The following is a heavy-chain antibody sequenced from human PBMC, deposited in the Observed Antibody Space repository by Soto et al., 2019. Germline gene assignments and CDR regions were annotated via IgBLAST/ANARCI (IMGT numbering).Heavy chain of an antibody. CDR2: IIPIFGTA. CDR3: ARGKQQLVSRNYYYYGMDV. V-gene: IGHV1-69*13. J-gene: IGHJ6*02. CDR1: GGTFSSYA. Sequence: GASVKVSCKASGGTFSSYAISWVRQAPGQGLEWMGGIIPIFGTANYAQKFQGRVTITADESTSTAYMELSSLRSEDTAVYYCARGKQQLVSRNYYYYGMDVWGQGTTVTVSS. D-gene: IGHD6-13*01.